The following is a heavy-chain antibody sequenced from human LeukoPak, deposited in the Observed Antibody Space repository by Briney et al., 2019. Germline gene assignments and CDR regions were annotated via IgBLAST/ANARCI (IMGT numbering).Heavy chain of an antibody. V-gene: IGHV3-23*01. CDR1: GFPFSNHA. CDR3: VREAGYCASVCLKSNWFDP. CDR2: ISNGNT. D-gene: IGHD2-21*02. Sequence: GGSLRLSCAASGFPFSNHAMSWVRQPPGKGLEWVSAISNGNTYYADSVRGRFTISRDDSKNMVYLQMNCLRVEDTARYYCVREAGYCASVCLKSNWFDPWGQGTLVTVSS. J-gene: IGHJ5*02.